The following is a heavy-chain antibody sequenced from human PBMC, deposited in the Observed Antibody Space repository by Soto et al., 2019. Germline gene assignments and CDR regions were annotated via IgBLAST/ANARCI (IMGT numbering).Heavy chain of an antibody. CDR1: GGSISSYY. D-gene: IGHD3-9*01. Sequence: PSETLSLTCSVSGGSISSYYWSWIRQPPGKGLEWIGYIYYSGNTNYNPSLKSRVTISVDTSNNHFSLKLTSVTAADTAVYYCARAPFNILTGYYIDSWGQGTLVPVSS. CDR2: IYYSGNT. V-gene: IGHV4-59*01. J-gene: IGHJ4*02. CDR3: ARAPFNILTGYYIDS.